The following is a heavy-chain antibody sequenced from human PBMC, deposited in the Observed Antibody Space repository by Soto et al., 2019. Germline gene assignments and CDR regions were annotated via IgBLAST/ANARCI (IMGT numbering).Heavy chain of an antibody. CDR3: ARQGVGYCTPGSCYRIRAMDV. CDR1: GYNFINYW. V-gene: IGHV5-51*01. D-gene: IGHD2-15*01. CDR2: IYPDDSGI. Sequence: GESLKISCKGSGYNFINYWIGWVRQMPGKGLEWLGIIYPDDSGIRYSPSFQGQVTISVDKSISTAYLQWSSLRASDTAIYFCARQGVGYCTPGSCYRIRAMDVWGQGTTVTVSS. J-gene: IGHJ6*02.